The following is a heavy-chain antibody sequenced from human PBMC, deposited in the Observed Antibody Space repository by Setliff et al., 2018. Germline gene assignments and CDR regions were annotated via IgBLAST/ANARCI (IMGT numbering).Heavy chain of an antibody. CDR3: AKERYFDWFFEE. CDR2: IYTSGTT. D-gene: IGHD3-9*01. Sequence: PSETLSLTCTVSGASIGSGSHYWSWIRQPAGRGLEWIGRIYTSGTTNYSPSLKSRVSISSDTSANQFSLKLSSVTAADTARYYCAKERYFDWFFEEWGQGTLVTVSS. CDR1: GASIGSGSHY. J-gene: IGHJ4*02. V-gene: IGHV4-61*02.